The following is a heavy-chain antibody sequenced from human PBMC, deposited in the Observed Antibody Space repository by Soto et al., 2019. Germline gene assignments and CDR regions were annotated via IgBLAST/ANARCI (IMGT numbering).Heavy chain of an antibody. Sequence: QVQLQESGPGLVKPSETLSLTCTVSGGSISSYFWSWIRQPTGKGLEWIGYIYYSGSTNYNPSLKSRVTISVDTSENQLSLKLSSVTAADTAVYYCAREGYYGSGSYGEHLLIDYWAQGTLVTVSS. V-gene: IGHV4-59*01. CDR2: IYYSGST. J-gene: IGHJ4*02. D-gene: IGHD3-10*01. CDR3: AREGYYGSGSYGEHLLIDY. CDR1: GGSISSYF.